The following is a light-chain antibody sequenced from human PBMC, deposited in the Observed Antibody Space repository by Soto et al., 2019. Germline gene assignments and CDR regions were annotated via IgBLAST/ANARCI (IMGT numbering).Light chain of an antibody. CDR2: AAS. Sequence: DIQMTQSPSSLSASVGDRVTITCRASQSISNYLNWYQQKPGKAPKLLIYAASSLQSGVPSRLSGSGSGTDFTLTISSLQPEDFATYYCQQSYSTPWTFGQGTKV. V-gene: IGKV1-39*01. J-gene: IGKJ1*01. CDR1: QSISNY. CDR3: QQSYSTPWT.